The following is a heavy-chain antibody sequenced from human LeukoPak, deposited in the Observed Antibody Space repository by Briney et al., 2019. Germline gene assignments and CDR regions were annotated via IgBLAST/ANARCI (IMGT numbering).Heavy chain of an antibody. J-gene: IGHJ4*02. D-gene: IGHD2-2*01. CDR2: IYYSGST. CDR1: GGSISSSSYH. V-gene: IGHV4-39*07. CDR3: ARDWTYCSSTSCSLQYYFDY. Sequence: SETLSLTCTVSGGSISSSSYHWDWIRQPPGEGLEWIGSIYYSGSTYYNPSLKSRVTISVDTSRNRFSLKLSSVTAADTAVYYCARDWTYCSSTSCSLQYYFDYWGQGTLVTVSS.